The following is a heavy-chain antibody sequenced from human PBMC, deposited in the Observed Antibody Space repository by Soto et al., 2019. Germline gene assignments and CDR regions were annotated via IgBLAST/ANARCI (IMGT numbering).Heavy chain of an antibody. D-gene: IGHD6-19*01. CDR3: ARPARDSGEDY. J-gene: IGHJ4*02. CDR2: IIPIFGTA. Sequence: QVQLVQSGAEVKKPGSSVTVSCKASGGTFSSYAISWVLQAPGQGLEWMGGIIPIFGTANYAQKFQGRVTITADESTSTAYMELSSLRSEDTAVYYCARPARDSGEDYWGQGTLVTVSS. V-gene: IGHV1-69*01. CDR1: GGTFSSYA.